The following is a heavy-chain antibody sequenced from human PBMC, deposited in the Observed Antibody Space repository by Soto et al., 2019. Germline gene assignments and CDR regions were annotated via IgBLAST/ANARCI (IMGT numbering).Heavy chain of an antibody. V-gene: IGHV3-30*09. CDR3: ARSSYDDVLTGWSMDV. Sequence: QVQLVESGGGVVQPGRSLRLSCAASGFIFSDYYMHWVRQAPGKGLEWVAVISHDGSKKYYADSVKGRIAICRDNYKNTLYLQMNSLRPDDTAVNYCARSSYDDVLTGWSMDVWGQGTMVTVSS. CDR2: ISHDGSKK. J-gene: IGHJ6*02. CDR1: GFIFSDYY. D-gene: IGHD3-9*01.